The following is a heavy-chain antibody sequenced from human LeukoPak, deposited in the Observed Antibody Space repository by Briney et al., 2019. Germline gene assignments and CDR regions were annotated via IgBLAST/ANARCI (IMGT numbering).Heavy chain of an antibody. CDR1: GGTFSSYA. J-gene: IGHJ6*03. V-gene: IGHV1-69*13. CDR2: IIPIFGTA. D-gene: IGHD1-26*01. Sequence: GASVKVSCKASGGTFSSYAISWVRQAPGQGLEWMGGIIPIFGTANYAQKFQGRVTITADESTSTAYMELSSLRSEDTAVYYCARERIVGATPTHYYYYYMDVWGKGTTVTISS. CDR3: ARERIVGATPTHYYYYYMDV.